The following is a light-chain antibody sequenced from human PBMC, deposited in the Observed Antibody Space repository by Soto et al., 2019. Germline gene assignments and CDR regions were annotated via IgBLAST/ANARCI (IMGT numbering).Light chain of an antibody. V-gene: IGKV1-12*01. CDR2: GAS. J-gene: IGKJ4*01. Sequence: DIQMTQSPPSVSASVGDRVTITCRASQGISTLLVWYQQKPGEAPKLLIYGASSLQSGVPSRFSGGGSGTDLARTISSLQPEDFATYYRQQSNRFPLTFRGGTKVEIK. CDR1: QGISTL. CDR3: QQSNRFPLT.